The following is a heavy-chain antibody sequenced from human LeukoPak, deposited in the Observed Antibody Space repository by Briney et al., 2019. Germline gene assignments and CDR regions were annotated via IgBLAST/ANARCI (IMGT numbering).Heavy chain of an antibody. J-gene: IGHJ4*02. D-gene: IGHD3-10*02. CDR1: ARSIITSK. CDR3: ARAGNYGWGVPRHFDY. V-gene: IGHV4-4*07. CDR2: IYTSGST. Sequence: PSETLLFTSTVVARSIITSKRSASRQPAGKGLEWIGRIYTSGSTNYNPSLKSRVTMSVDTSKNQFSLKLSSMTAADTAVYYCARAGNYGWGVPRHFDYWGQGTLVTVSS.